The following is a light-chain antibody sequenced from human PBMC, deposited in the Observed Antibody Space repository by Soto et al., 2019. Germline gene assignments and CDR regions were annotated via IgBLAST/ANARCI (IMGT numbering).Light chain of an antibody. CDR2: DNT. J-gene: IGLJ2*01. Sequence: QAVVTQPPSVSGALGQRVTISCTGSSSNIGAGFDLHWYQQLPGRAPKVLIYDNTNRPPGVPDRFSGSKSGTSASLAITGLQAEDEADYYCQSYDSSLGGNVVFGGGTKLTVL. V-gene: IGLV1-40*01. CDR3: QSYDSSLGGNVV. CDR1: SSNIGAGFD.